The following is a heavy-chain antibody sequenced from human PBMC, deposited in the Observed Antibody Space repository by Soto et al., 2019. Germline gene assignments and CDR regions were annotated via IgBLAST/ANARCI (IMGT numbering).Heavy chain of an antibody. J-gene: IGHJ5*02. CDR3: ARCPLFDPHRGWFDP. CDR1: GYTFTSYG. V-gene: IGHV1-18*01. D-gene: IGHD3-10*02. Sequence: QVQLVQSGAEVKKPGASVKVSCKASGYTFTSYGISWVRQAPGQGLEWMGWISAYNGNTNYAQKLQGRVTMTTDTSKSTAYMELRSLRSDDTAVYYCARCPLFDPHRGWFDPWGQGTLVTVSS. CDR2: ISAYNGNT.